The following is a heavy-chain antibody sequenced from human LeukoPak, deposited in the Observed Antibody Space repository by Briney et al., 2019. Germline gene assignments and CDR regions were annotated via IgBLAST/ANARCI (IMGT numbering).Heavy chain of an antibody. D-gene: IGHD4-11*01. J-gene: IGHJ6*03. CDR1: GFTFTNAW. CDR2: IKSKADGGTT. CDR3: TTDQASVTTRGARRFYYYYMDV. Sequence: PGGSLRLSCAASGFTFTNAWMRWVRQAPGKGREWVGGIKSKADGGTTDYAAPVKGRYTISRDDSKNTLYLHMNSLKTEDTAVYYCTTDQASVTTRGARRFYYYYMDVWDKGTTVTVSS. V-gene: IGHV3-15*01.